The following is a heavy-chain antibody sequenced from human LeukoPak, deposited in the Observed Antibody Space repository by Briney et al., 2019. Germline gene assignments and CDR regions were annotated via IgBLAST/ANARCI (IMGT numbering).Heavy chain of an antibody. Sequence: PSETLSLTCAVYGGSFSGYYWSWIRQPLGKGLEWIGEINHSGSTNYNPSLKSRVTISVDTSKNQFSLKLSSVTAADTAVYYCARGRTYYYDSSGQTPDYWGQGTLVTVSS. D-gene: IGHD3-22*01. CDR1: GGSFSGYY. CDR2: INHSGST. V-gene: IGHV4-34*01. CDR3: ARGRTYYYDSSGQTPDY. J-gene: IGHJ4*02.